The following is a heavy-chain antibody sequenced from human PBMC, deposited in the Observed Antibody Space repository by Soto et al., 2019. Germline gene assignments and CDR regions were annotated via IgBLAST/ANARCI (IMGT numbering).Heavy chain of an antibody. V-gene: IGHV4-4*02. CDR1: GGSISNSNW. CDR3: AHRPIVGAAI. D-gene: IGHD1-26*01. Sequence: QVQLQESGPGLVKPSGTLSLTCGVFGGSISNSNWWTWVRQPPGKGLEWIGEIYLTGSTNYNSSLMSRVTISLDKPNNQFSLKLSSVTAADTAVYYCAHRPIVGAAIWGQGTLVTVYS. CDR2: IYLTGST. J-gene: IGHJ4*02.